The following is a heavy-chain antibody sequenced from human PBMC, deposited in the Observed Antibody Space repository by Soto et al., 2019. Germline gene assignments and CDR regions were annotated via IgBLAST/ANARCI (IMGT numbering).Heavy chain of an antibody. Sequence: QVQLVESGGGVVQPGGSLRPSVAASGFTLRTYPMHWVRKAPGKGLKCWAVLELDGSKAFYRDSVKGRFTISRDNSKNTLYLHMNSLRSEDTGVYYCARGDREDILVVVGARPGEYGIDIWGQGTTVTVSS. CDR3: ARGDREDILVVVGARPGEYGIDI. D-gene: IGHD2-15*01. V-gene: IGHV3-30-3*01. CDR1: GFTLRTYP. J-gene: IGHJ6*02. CDR2: LELDGSKA.